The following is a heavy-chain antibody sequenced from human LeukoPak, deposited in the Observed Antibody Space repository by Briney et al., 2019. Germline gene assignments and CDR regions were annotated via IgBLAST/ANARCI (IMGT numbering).Heavy chain of an antibody. CDR2: ISSSSSYT. J-gene: IGHJ6*02. Sequence: GGSLRLSCAASGFTFSDYYMSWIRQAPGKGLEWVSYISSSSSYTNYADSVKGRFTISRDNAKNSLYLQMNSLRVEDTAVYYRATDTNQGRNGLDVWGQGTTVTVSS. CDR3: ATDTNQGRNGLDV. V-gene: IGHV3-11*06. D-gene: IGHD1-14*01. CDR1: GFTFSDYY.